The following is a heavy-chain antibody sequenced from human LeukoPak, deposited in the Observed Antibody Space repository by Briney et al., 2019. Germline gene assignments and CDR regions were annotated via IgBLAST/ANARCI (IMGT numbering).Heavy chain of an antibody. V-gene: IGHV4-38-2*02. CDR2: IYHSGTT. J-gene: IGHJ4*02. Sequence: PSETLSLTCVVSGYSISSAYYWGWVRQPPGTGLEWIGNIYHSGTTYYNPSLKSRVTISEDTSKNQFSLKLSSVTAADTAVYYCARDVGYCSGGSCSPGYFDHWGQGTLVTVSS. CDR3: ARDVGYCSGGSCSPGYFDH. D-gene: IGHD2-15*01. CDR1: GYSISSAYY.